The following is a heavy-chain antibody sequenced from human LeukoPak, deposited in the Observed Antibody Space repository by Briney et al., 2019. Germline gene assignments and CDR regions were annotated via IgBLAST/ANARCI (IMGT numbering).Heavy chain of an antibody. CDR1: GFTFSSYA. CDR2: ISYDGSNK. J-gene: IGHJ4*02. Sequence: PGRSLRLSCAASGFTFSSYAMHWVRHAPGKGLEWVAVISYDGSNKYYADSVKGRFTISRDNSKNTLYLQMSSLRAEDTAVYYCVGDQVDDTGYLRWGQGTRVTVSA. V-gene: IGHV3-30*14. CDR3: VGDQVDDTGYLR. D-gene: IGHD3-9*01.